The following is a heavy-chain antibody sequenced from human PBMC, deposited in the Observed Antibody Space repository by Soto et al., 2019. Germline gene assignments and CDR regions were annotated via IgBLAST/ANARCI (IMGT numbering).Heavy chain of an antibody. V-gene: IGHV4-39*01. CDR2: IYYSGST. J-gene: IGHJ6*02. Sequence: PSETLSLTCTVPGGSITSSSYYWGWIRQPPGKGLEGIGSIYYSGSTYYNPSLKSRVTISVDTSKNQFSLKLSSVTAADTAVYYCARLTSDGYSYTIYGMDVWGQGTTVTVSS. CDR1: GGSITSSSYY. CDR3: ARLTSDGYSYTIYGMDV. D-gene: IGHD5-18*01.